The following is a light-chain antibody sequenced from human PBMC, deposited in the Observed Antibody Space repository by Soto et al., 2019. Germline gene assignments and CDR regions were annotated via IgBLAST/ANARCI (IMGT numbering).Light chain of an antibody. V-gene: IGKV3-11*01. CDR1: QSVSSY. Sequence: EIVLTQSPATLSFSPGERATLSCRASQSVSSYLAWYQQKPGQAPRLLIYDASNRATSIPARFSASGYGTDFTHTIRSLEPEDFAVYYCQQRSNWPLLTFGGGTKVEI. CDR2: DAS. CDR3: QQRSNWPLLT. J-gene: IGKJ4*01.